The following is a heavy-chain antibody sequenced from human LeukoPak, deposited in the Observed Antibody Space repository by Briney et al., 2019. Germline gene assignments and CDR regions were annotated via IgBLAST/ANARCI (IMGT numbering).Heavy chain of an antibody. Sequence: PGGSLRLSCAASGFTFGTYWMSWVRQAPGKGLEWVANIHQDGSEEYYVDSVKGRFTISRDNAKNSLYLEMNSLTAEDTAVYYCARRDPLSYQLGTLNFDHWGQGTLVTVSS. CDR2: IHQDGSEE. CDR1: GFTFGTYW. CDR3: ARRDPLSYQLGTLNFDH. V-gene: IGHV3-7*01. D-gene: IGHD1-26*01. J-gene: IGHJ4*02.